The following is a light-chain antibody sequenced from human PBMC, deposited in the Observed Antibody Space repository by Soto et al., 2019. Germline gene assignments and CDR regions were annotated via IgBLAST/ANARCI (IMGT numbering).Light chain of an antibody. CDR2: GAS. Sequence: EIVLTQSPGTRSLSPGERATLSCRASQSISSSYLAWYQQKPGQAPRLLIYGASSRAAGIADRFSGSGSGTDFTLSIRRLEPEDFAVYYCQQYSSLPRAFGQGTKLEL. CDR1: QSISSSY. V-gene: IGKV3-20*01. CDR3: QQYSSLPRA. J-gene: IGKJ1*01.